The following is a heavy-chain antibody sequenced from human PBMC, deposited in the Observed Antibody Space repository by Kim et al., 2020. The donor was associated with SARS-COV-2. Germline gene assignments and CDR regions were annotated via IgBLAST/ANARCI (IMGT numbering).Heavy chain of an antibody. CDR2: ISWNTGSV. CDR3: AKDMSDFWSGHDYFDI. D-gene: IGHD3-3*01. Sequence: GGSLRLSCAASGFTFDDYAMHWVRQAPGKGLEWVGVISWNTGSVSNADAVNGRGRISRANAKSSRYLQMHMLRAENTAMYFCAKDMSDFWSGHDYFDIWG. V-gene: IGHV3-9*01. J-gene: IGHJ3*02. CDR1: GFTFDDYA.